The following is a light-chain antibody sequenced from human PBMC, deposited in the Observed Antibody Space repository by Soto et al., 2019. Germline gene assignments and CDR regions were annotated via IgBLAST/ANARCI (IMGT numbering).Light chain of an antibody. CDR1: QSVLFYSNSKKY. CDR2: WAS. Sequence: DIVMTQSPDSLAVSLDERATINCKSSQSVLFYSNSKKYLAWYQQKPGQPPKLLIYWASTRESGVPDRFSGSGSGTDFSLTISRLQAEDVAVYYCQQYYSTPPTFGQGTRVEI. CDR3: QQYYSTPPT. J-gene: IGKJ1*01. V-gene: IGKV4-1*01.